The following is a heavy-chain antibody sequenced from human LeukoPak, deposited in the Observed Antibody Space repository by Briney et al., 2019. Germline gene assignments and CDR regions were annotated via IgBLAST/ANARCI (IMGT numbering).Heavy chain of an antibody. CDR3: ARHRDLAY. V-gene: IGHV4-39*01. J-gene: IGHJ4*02. CDR1: GGSISTTTYY. CDR2: INYSGST. Sequence: SETLSLTCTVSGGSISTTTYYWGWIRQPPGEGLEWLGSINYSGSTFYNPSLKIRVTMSMDTSKNQFSLKLSSVTAADTAVYYCARHRDLAYWGQGTLVTVSS.